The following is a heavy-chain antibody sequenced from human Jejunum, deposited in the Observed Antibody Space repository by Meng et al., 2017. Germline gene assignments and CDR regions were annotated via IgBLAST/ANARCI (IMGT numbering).Heavy chain of an antibody. V-gene: IGHV3-11*01. CDR3: VRVRSLDDCGWGTYRKSYYFDS. J-gene: IGHJ4*02. Sequence: GGSLRLSCAASGFTFSNYYMSWVRLAPGKGLEWVAYITSTSGTTLYADSVKGRFTISRDNTKKSMSVQMNSLRVEVTAVYFCVRVRSLDDCGWGTYRKSYYFDSWGQGTKVTVSS. D-gene: IGHD3-16*02. CDR2: ITSTSGTT. CDR1: GFTFSNYY.